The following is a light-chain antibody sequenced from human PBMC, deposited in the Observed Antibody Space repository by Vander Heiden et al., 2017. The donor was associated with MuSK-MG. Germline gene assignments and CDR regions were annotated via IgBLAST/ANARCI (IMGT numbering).Light chain of an antibody. Sequence: QSALAQPRSVSGSPGQSVTISCPGASSDVGGYDYLSWYQQHPGKAPKLLIYDVSKRPSGVPDRFSGSKSGNTASLTISGLQAVEEADYYCYSYAGSYTWVFGGGTKLTVL. V-gene: IGLV2-11*01. J-gene: IGLJ3*02. CDR1: SSDVGGYDY. CDR2: DVS. CDR3: YSYAGSYTWV.